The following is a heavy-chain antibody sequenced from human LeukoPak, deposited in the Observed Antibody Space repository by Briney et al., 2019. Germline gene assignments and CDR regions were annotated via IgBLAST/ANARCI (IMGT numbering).Heavy chain of an antibody. Sequence: SETLSLTCAVYGGSFSGYYWSWIRQPPGKGLEWIGYICHSGSTYYNPSLKSRVTISVDRSKNQFSLKLSSVTAADTAVYYCARSTVTTEFDYWGQGTLVTVSS. CDR2: ICHSGST. D-gene: IGHD4-17*01. J-gene: IGHJ4*02. V-gene: IGHV4-30-2*01. CDR1: GGSFSGYY. CDR3: ARSTVTTEFDY.